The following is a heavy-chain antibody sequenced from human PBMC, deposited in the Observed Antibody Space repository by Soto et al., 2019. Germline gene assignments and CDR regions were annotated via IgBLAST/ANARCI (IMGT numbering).Heavy chain of an antibody. D-gene: IGHD3-22*01. J-gene: IGHJ3*02. Sequence: PSETLSLTCTVSGGSISSYYWSWIRQPAGKGLEWIGRIYTSGSTNYNPSLKSRVTMSVDTSKNQFSLQLSSVTAADTAVYYCARQSYYDTTPTAFDIWGQGTMVTVS. CDR3: ARQSYYDTTPTAFDI. CDR2: IYTSGST. V-gene: IGHV4-4*07. CDR1: GGSISSYY.